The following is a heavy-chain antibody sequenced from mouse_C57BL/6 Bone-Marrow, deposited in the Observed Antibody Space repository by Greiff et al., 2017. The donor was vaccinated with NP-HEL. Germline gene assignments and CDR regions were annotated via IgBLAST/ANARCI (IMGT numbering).Heavy chain of an antibody. CDR3: ASPPPDGYYPSFAY. CDR2: IWSGGST. CDR1: GFSLTSYG. J-gene: IGHJ3*01. V-gene: IGHV2-2*01. D-gene: IGHD2-3*01. Sequence: QVQLQQSGPGLVQPSQSLSITCTVSGFSLTSYGVHWVRQSPGKGLEWLGVIWSGGSTDYNAAFISRLSISKDNSKSHVFFKMISLQADDTAIYYCASPPPDGYYPSFAYWGQGTLVTVSA.